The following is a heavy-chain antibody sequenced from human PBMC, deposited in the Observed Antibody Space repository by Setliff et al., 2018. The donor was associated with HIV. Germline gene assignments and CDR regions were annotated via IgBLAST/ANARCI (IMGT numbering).Heavy chain of an antibody. Sequence: PGESLKISCAASGFSFRDAGMNWVRQSPGKGLEWVGRIKSKTDGGTTDSAAPVKGRFTISRDDSKDALHLQMNSLKTEDTAVYYCITHYYDSSGFSPNYFDSWGQGTLVTVSS. J-gene: IGHJ4*02. CDR2: IKSKTDGGTT. CDR1: GFSFRDAG. V-gene: IGHV3-15*01. D-gene: IGHD3-22*01. CDR3: ITHYYDSSGFSPNYFDS.